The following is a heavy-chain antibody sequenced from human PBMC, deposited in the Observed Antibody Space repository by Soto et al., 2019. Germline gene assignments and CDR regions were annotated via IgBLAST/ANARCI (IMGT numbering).Heavy chain of an antibody. D-gene: IGHD2-15*01. CDR1: GDSISTVDYF. J-gene: IGHJ5*01. CDR2: IYKSTTT. V-gene: IGHV4-30-4*01. Sequence: PSETLSLTCSVPGDSISTVDYFWACIRQPPGQAMEYIGYIYKSTTTYYKPSLESRVGISLDSSNSQYSLNVTSVTAADTAVYFCARGRYCLTGRCFPDWFDSWGQGTMVTVSS. CDR3: ARGRYCLTGRCFPDWFDS.